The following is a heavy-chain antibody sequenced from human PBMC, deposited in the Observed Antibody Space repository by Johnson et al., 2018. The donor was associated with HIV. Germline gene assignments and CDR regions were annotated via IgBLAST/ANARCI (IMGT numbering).Heavy chain of an antibody. CDR3: ARGEDGVDAFDI. D-gene: IGHD4-17*01. J-gene: IGHJ3*02. CDR1: GFIVSNYW. V-gene: IGHV3-7*05. Sequence: VQLVESGGGLVQPGGSLRLSCAASGFIVSNYWMSWVRQAPGKGLEWVANIKQDGSEKNYVDSVTGRFIISRDNAKDSLYLQMNSLRAEDTAVYYCARGEDGVDAFDIWGQGTMVTVS. CDR2: IKQDGSEK.